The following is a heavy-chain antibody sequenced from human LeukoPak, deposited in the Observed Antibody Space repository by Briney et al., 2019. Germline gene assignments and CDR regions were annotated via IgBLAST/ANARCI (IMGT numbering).Heavy chain of an antibody. CDR2: VSGSGGST. Sequence: GESLRLSCDASGFPFSSYGMSWVRQAPGKGLEWVSAVSGSGGSTYYADSVKGRFTISRDNSKNTLYLQMNSLRAEDTAVYYCAKDPLYYYGSGSYYKGYYYYGMDVWGQGTTVTVSS. D-gene: IGHD3-10*01. CDR1: GFPFSSYG. J-gene: IGHJ6*02. CDR3: AKDPLYYYGSGSYYKGYYYYGMDV. V-gene: IGHV3-23*01.